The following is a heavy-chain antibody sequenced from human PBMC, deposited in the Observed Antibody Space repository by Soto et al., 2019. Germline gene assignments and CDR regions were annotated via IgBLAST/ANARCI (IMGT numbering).Heavy chain of an antibody. Sequence: QAQLVQSGGEMKKPGASVKVSCKASGYTFSTYGITWVRQAPGQGLDWMGWINPLKGDTKSAANFQDRVTMTTDTSTRTAYMELRSLRSDDTAVYYCARVKVPAAILGAVDLWGQGTLVTVSS. CDR2: INPLKGDT. D-gene: IGHD2-2*02. J-gene: IGHJ3*01. CDR1: GYTFSTYG. V-gene: IGHV1-18*01. CDR3: ARVKVPAAILGAVDL.